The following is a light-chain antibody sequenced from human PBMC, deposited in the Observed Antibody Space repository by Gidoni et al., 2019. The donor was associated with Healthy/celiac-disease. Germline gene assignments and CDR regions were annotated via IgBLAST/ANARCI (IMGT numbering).Light chain of an antibody. J-gene: IGKJ3*01. V-gene: IGKV3-15*01. CDR3: QQYKNWPPLFT. CDR2: GAS. Sequence: IVMTQSPATLSVSPGERANLSCRASQSVSSNLAWYQQKPGQAPRLLIYGASTRATGIPARFSGSGSGTECTLTISSLQSEDFAVYYGQQYKNWPPLFTFGPGTKVDIK. CDR1: QSVSSN.